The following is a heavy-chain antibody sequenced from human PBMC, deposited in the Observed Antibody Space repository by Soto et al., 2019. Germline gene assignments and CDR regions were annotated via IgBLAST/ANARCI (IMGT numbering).Heavy chain of an antibody. D-gene: IGHD3-3*01. V-gene: IGHV1-18*01. Sequence: ASVKVSCKASGYSFTSYGITWVRQAPGQGLEWMGWISAYNGNTNYAQNLQDRVTLTTDTSTYTAYMELRSLQSDDTAVYYCARDFGSHFRVPAVIFDSFGQGALLPVSS. CDR3: ARDFGSHFRVPAVIFDS. CDR1: GYSFTSYG. J-gene: IGHJ4*02. CDR2: ISAYNGNT.